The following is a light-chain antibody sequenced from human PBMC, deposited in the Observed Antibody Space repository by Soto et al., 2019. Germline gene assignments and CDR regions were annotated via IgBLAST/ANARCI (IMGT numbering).Light chain of an antibody. Sequence: EIVMTQSPATLSVSPGERATLSCRASQSVSSNLAWYQQKPGQAPRLLTYGASTRAAGIPARFSGSGSGTEFILTISSLQSEDFAVYYCQQYNNWPPVLTFGGGTKVDIK. CDR2: GAS. J-gene: IGKJ4*01. CDR3: QQYNNWPPVLT. V-gene: IGKV3-15*01. CDR1: QSVSSN.